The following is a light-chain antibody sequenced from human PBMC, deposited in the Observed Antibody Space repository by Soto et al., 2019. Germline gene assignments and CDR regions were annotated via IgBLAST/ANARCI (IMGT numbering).Light chain of an antibody. Sequence: QPVLTQSSSASASLGSSVKLTCTLSSGHSSYIIAWHQQQPGKAPRYLMKLEGSGSYNKGSGVPDRFSGSSSGADRYLTISNLPFEDAADYYCETWDSNTHTVFGGGTKLTVL. CDR2: LEGSGSY. CDR3: ETWDSNTHTV. J-gene: IGLJ3*02. CDR1: SGHSSYI. V-gene: IGLV4-60*02.